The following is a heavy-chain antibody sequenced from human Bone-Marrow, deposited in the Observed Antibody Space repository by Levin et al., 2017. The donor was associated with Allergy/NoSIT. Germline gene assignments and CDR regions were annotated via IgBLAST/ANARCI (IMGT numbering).Heavy chain of an antibody. Sequence: LSLTCAASGFTFSSYAMSWVRQAPGKGLEWVSAISGSGGSTYYADSVKGRFTISRDNSKNTLYLQMNSLRAEDTAVYYCAKYRRPSSSGIHYGMDVWGQGTTVTVSS. D-gene: IGHD3-22*01. CDR3: AKYRRPSSSGIHYGMDV. CDR2: ISGSGGST. CDR1: GFTFSSYA. J-gene: IGHJ6*02. V-gene: IGHV3-23*01.